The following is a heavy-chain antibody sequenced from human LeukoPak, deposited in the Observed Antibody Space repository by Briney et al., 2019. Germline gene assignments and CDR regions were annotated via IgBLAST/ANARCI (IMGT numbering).Heavy chain of an antibody. J-gene: IGHJ6*03. CDR1: GGSISSSSYY. Sequence: PSETLSLTCTVSGGSISSSSYYWGWIRQPPGKGLEWIGRIYYSGSTYYNPSLKSRVTISVDTSKNQFSLKLSSVTAADTAVYYCARIRHGDYYYYYMDVWGKGTTVTISS. V-gene: IGHV4-39*01. CDR2: IYYSGST. CDR3: ARIRHGDYYYYYMDV. D-gene: IGHD3-10*01.